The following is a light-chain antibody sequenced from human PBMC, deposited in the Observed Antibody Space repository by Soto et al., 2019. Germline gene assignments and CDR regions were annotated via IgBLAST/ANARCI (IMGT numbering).Light chain of an antibody. V-gene: IGKV1-39*01. J-gene: IGKJ1*01. Sequence: DIQMSQFPSSLSASVGDRVTITCRASQTIRVYLNWYQQRPGKAPHRLIYGASRLPSDVPPRFSGTASGTEYTLTISSLQPEDFVTYFCQQSYSSSWTFGQGTKVEMK. CDR1: QTIRVY. CDR3: QQSYSSSWT. CDR2: GAS.